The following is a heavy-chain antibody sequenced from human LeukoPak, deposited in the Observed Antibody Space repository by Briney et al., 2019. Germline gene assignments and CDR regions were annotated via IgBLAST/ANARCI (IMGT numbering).Heavy chain of an antibody. CDR3: AREGDYGDYSKSFYYMDV. Sequence: SETLSLTCTVSGGYISSYYWSWIRQPAGKGLEWIGRIYTSENTDYNPSLKSRVTMSVDMSTSQFSLRLTSVIAADTAVYYCAREGDYGDYSKSFYYMDVWGKGTTVTVSS. CDR2: IYTSENT. V-gene: IGHV4-4*07. D-gene: IGHD4-17*01. J-gene: IGHJ6*03. CDR1: GGYISSYY.